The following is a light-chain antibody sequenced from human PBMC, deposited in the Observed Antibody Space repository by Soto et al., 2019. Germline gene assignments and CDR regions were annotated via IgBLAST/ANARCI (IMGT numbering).Light chain of an antibody. Sequence: QLVLTQSPSASASLGASVKLTCTLSSGHSRYAIAWHQQQPEKGPRYLMKVNSDGSHSKGDGIPDRFSGSSSGAERYLTISGLQSEDEADYYCQTWGTGVLVFGGGTKLTVL. CDR3: QTWGTGVLV. J-gene: IGLJ2*01. V-gene: IGLV4-69*01. CDR1: SGHSRYA. CDR2: VNSDGSH.